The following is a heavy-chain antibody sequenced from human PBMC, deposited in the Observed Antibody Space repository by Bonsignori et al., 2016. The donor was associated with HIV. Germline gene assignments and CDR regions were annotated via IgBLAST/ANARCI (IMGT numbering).Heavy chain of an antibody. CDR2: VDPEDGET. Sequence: WVRQAPGQGLEWMGLVDPEDGETIYAEKFQGRVTITADTSTDTAYMELSSLRSEDTAVYYCATGSITLRGVHDAFDIWGQGTMVTVSS. CDR3: ATGSITLRGVHDAFDI. J-gene: IGHJ3*02. V-gene: IGHV1-69-2*01. D-gene: IGHD3-10*01.